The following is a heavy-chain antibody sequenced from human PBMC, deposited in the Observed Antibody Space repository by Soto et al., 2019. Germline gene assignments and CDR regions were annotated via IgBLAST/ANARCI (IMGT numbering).Heavy chain of an antibody. CDR3: ARGGRGSSSWYSGYLTEYYYYMDV. J-gene: IGHJ6*03. CDR2: IYYSGST. CDR1: GGSISSGGYY. D-gene: IGHD6-13*01. Sequence: QVQLQESGPGLVKPSQTLSLTCTVSGGSISSGGYYWSWIRRHPGKGLEWIGYIYYSGSTYYNPSLKSRVTISVDTSKNQFSLELSSVTAADTAVYYCARGGRGSSSWYSGYLTEYYYYMDVWGKGTTVTVSS. V-gene: IGHV4-31*03.